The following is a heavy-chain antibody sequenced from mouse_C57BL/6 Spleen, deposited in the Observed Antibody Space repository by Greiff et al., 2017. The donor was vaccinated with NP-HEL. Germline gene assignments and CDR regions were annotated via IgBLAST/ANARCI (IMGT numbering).Heavy chain of an antibody. CDR2: IDPSDSYT. V-gene: IGHV1-69*01. Sequence: QLKQPGAELVMPGASVKLSCKASGYTFTSYWMHWVKQRPGQGLEWIGEIDPSDSYTNYNQKFKGKSTLTVDKSSSTAYMQLSSLTSEDSAVYYCARGTTVVPFDYWGQGTTLTVSS. CDR1: GYTFTSYW. CDR3: ARGTTVVPFDY. D-gene: IGHD1-1*01. J-gene: IGHJ2*01.